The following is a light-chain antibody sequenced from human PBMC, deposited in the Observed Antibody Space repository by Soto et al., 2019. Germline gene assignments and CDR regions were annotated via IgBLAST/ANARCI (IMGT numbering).Light chain of an antibody. CDR1: QSVSSSY. CDR3: QQYGSSPPT. V-gene: IGKV3-20*01. Sequence: EIVLTQSPATLSLSPGERATLSCRASQSVSSSYLAWYQQKPGQAPRLLIYGASSRATGIPDRFSGSGSGTDFTLTISRLEPEDFAVYYYQQYGSSPPTFGQGTKVDIK. CDR2: GAS. J-gene: IGKJ1*01.